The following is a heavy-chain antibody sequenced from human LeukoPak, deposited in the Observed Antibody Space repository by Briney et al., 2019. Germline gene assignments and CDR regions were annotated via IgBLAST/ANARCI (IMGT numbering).Heavy chain of an antibody. Sequence: GGSLRLSCAASGFTFISYSMNWVRQAPGKGLEWVSSISSSSSYIYYADSVKGRFTISRDNAKNSLYLQMNSLRAEDTAVYYCAKGARITMIVVVNEAFDIWGQGTMVTVSS. CDR2: ISSSSSYI. CDR1: GFTFISYS. J-gene: IGHJ3*02. D-gene: IGHD3-22*01. CDR3: AKGARITMIVVVNEAFDI. V-gene: IGHV3-21*04.